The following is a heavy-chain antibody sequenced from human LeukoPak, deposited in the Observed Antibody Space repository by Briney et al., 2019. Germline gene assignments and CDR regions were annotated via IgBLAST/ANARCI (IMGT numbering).Heavy chain of an antibody. CDR1: GYSFTSYW. D-gene: IGHD5-24*01. V-gene: IGHV5-51*07. CDR2: TYPGDSDT. J-gene: IGHJ3*02. Sequence: GESLKISCKGSGYSFTSYWIGWVHQMPGKGLEWMGITYPGDSDTRYCPSLQGQVTISADKSISTAYLLWSSLKASDTAMYYCARSLYNYDAFDIWGQGTMVTVSS. CDR3: ARSLYNYDAFDI.